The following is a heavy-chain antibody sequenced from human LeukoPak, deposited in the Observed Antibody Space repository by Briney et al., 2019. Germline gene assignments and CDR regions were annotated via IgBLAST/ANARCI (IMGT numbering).Heavy chain of an antibody. CDR1: GFTFSSYS. CDR3: ASDIVVVPAGKGDY. CDR2: ISSSSSYI. D-gene: IGHD2-2*01. Sequence: GGSLRLSCAASGFTFSSYSMNWVRQAPGKGLEWVSSISSSSSYIYYADSVKGRFTISRDNANNSLYLQMNSLRAEDTAVYYCASDIVVVPAGKGDYWGQGTLVTVSS. J-gene: IGHJ4*02. V-gene: IGHV3-21*01.